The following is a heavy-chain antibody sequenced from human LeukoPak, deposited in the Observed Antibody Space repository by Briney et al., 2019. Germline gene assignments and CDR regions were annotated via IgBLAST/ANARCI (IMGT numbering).Heavy chain of an antibody. J-gene: IGHJ5*02. D-gene: IGHD3-3*01. CDR2: INHSGST. V-gene: IGHV4-34*01. CDR3: ARGDAYYDFWSGYYLRFDP. Sequence: PSETLSLTCAVYGGSFSGYYWSWIRQPPGKGLEWIGEINHSGSTNYNPSLKSRVTISVDTSKNQFSLKLSSVTAADTAVYYCARGDAYYDFWSGYYLRFDPWGQGTLVTVSS. CDR1: GGSFSGYY.